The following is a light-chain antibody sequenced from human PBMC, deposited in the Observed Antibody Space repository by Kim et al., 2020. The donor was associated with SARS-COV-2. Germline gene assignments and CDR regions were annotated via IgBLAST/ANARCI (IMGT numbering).Light chain of an antibody. CDR3: QSYDSSLSAYV. J-gene: IGLJ1*01. V-gene: IGLV1-40*01. CDR1: TTNVGAGYD. Sequence: QMVTIACTGDTTNVGAGYDVHWYKQLPGAAPKPLIYGNNNRPSGVPDRLSASKSGTSASLAITGLQAEDEADYYCQSYDSSLSAYVFGTGTRSPS. CDR2: GNN.